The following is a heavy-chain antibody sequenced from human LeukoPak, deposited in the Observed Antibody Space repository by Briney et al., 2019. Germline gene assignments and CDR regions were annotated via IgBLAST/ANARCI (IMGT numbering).Heavy chain of an antibody. D-gene: IGHD3-10*01. Sequence: GGSLRLSCAASRFTFDDYAMHWVRQAPGKGPEWVSSITWNSDLIVYADSVKGRFTVSRDNAKNSLYLQMNSLRLEDTALYYCAKGKFGELSYVFDNWGQGTLVTVSS. J-gene: IGHJ5*02. V-gene: IGHV3-9*01. CDR2: ITWNSDLI. CDR1: RFTFDDYA. CDR3: AKGKFGELSYVFDN.